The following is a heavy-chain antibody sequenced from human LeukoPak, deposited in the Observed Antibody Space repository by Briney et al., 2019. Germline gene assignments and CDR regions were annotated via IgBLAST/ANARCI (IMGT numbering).Heavy chain of an antibody. D-gene: IGHD3-10*01. CDR1: GYTFTGYY. CDR3: ARGRAYGSGSYLQPFDP. CDR2: INPNSGGT. Sequence: ASVKVSCKASGYTFTGYYMHWVRQAPGQGLEWMGWINPNSGGTNYAQKFQGRVTMTRDTSITTAYMELSRRRSDDTAVYYCARGRAYGSGSYLQPFDPWGQGTLVTVSS. J-gene: IGHJ5*02. V-gene: IGHV1-2*02.